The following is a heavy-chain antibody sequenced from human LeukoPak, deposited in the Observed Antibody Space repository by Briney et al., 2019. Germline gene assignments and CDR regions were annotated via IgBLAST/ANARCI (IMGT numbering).Heavy chain of an antibody. CDR3: ATLNSYSTGCPSGCPYY. J-gene: IGHJ4*02. V-gene: IGHV5-51*01. CDR1: GYSFPRYW. Sequence: GESLKISCKGSGYSFPRYWIGWVRQMPGKGLEWMGVIYPGDSDTRYSSSFQGQVTISADKSISTAYLQWSSLKASDTAMYYCATLNSYSTGCPSGCPYYWGQGTLVTVSS. D-gene: IGHD6-19*01. CDR2: IYPGDSDT.